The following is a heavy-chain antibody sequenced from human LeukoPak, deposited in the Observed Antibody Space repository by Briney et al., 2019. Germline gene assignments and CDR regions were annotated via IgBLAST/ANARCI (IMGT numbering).Heavy chain of an antibody. D-gene: IGHD6-6*01. V-gene: IGHV3-23*01. CDR3: ARERGYSSSGALDC. CDR2: ISGSGAGT. J-gene: IGHJ4*02. CDR1: GFTVSSYG. Sequence: GSLRLSCAASGFTVSSYGMSWVRQVPGKGLEWVSGISGSGAGTNYADSVKGRFTISRDNSKNTLYLQMNSLRAEDTAVYYCARERGYSSSGALDCWGQGTLVTVSS.